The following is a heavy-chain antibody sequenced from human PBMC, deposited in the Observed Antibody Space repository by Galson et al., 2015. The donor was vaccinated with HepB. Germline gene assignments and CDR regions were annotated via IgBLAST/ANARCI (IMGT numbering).Heavy chain of an antibody. CDR2: ISYDGSNK. CDR1: GFTFSSYA. D-gene: IGHD4-17*01. Sequence: SLRLSCAASGFTFSSYAMHWVRQAPGKGLEWVAVISYDGSNKYYADSVKGRFTISRDNSKNTLYLQMNSLRAEDTAVYYCARELRDPSTAGCFDYWGQGTLVTVSS. V-gene: IGHV3-30-3*01. CDR3: ARELRDPSTAGCFDY. J-gene: IGHJ4*02.